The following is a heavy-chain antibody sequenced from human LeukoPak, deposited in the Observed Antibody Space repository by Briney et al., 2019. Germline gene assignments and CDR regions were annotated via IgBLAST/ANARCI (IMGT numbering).Heavy chain of an antibody. J-gene: IGHJ6*03. V-gene: IGHV4-59*01. D-gene: IGHD2-2*01. CDR1: GGSISSYY. CDR3: ARAPWDPYQPPHYYYMDV. Sequence: SETLSLTCTVSGGSISSYYWSWIRQPPGKGLEWIGYIYYSGSTNYNPSLKSRVTISVDTSKNQFSLKLSSVTAADTAVYYCARAPWDPYQPPHYYYMDVWGKGTTVTVSS. CDR2: IYYSGST.